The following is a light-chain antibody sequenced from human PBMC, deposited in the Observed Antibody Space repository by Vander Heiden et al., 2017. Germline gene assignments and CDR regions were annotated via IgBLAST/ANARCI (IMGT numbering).Light chain of an antibody. CDR3: QAWDSSAVV. Sequence: SSELTPPPSVPVSPGQTASITCSGDKLGDKYAWWYQQKPVQSPELIVYQDSKRPSWIPERISGSNSGNTATLTISGNQAMDEADYYCQAWDSSAVVFGGGTKLTVL. V-gene: IGLV3-1*01. CDR1: KLGDKY. J-gene: IGLJ2*01. CDR2: QDS.